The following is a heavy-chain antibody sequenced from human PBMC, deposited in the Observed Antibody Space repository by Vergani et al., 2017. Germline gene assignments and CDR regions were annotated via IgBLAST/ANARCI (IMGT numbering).Heavy chain of an antibody. CDR2: IRYDGSNK. V-gene: IGHV3-30*02. CDR1: GFTFSSYG. J-gene: IGHJ4*02. CDR3: AKDGASGYDSRGYFDY. D-gene: IGHD5-12*01. Sequence: QVQLVESGGGVVQPGGSLRLSCAASGFTFSSYGMHWVRQAPGKGLEWVAFIRYDGSNKYYADSVKGRFTISRDNSKNTLDRQMNSLRAEDTAVYYCAKDGASGYDSRGYFDYWGQGTLVTVSS.